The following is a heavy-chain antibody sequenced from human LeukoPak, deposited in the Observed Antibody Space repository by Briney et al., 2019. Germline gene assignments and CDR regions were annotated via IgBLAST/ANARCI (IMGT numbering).Heavy chain of an antibody. D-gene: IGHD3-22*01. Sequence: SETLSLTCAVSGASISGSGYYWGWIRQPPGKGLEWIGNIYSSGSTYYNASLQSRVTISIDTSKNQFSLRLSSVTAADTAVYYCAREAFSSGYYDDYWGQGTLVTVSS. CDR1: GASISGSGYY. V-gene: IGHV4-39*07. CDR2: IYSSGST. J-gene: IGHJ4*02. CDR3: AREAFSSGYYDDY.